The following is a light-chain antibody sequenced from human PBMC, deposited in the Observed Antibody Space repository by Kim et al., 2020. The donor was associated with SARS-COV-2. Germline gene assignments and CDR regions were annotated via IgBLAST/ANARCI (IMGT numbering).Light chain of an antibody. CDR2: DAS. CDR3: QHYTSYPYT. Sequence: SACVGDSVTFTCRTSQSFGSWLAWYQQKPDKGYKPLIFDASTLNSGVPSRFSGSRSATEFTLTISSLQPDDFAIYYCQHYTSYPYTFGQGTKLEI. V-gene: IGKV1-5*01. CDR1: QSFGSW. J-gene: IGKJ2*01.